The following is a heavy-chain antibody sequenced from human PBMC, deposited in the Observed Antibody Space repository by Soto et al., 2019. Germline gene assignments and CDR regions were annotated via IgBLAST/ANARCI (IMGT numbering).Heavy chain of an antibody. CDR3: ARGTMVRGTLDPGISGPLDY. CDR2: LGAGGDT. J-gene: IGHJ4*02. V-gene: IGHV3-13*01. D-gene: IGHD3-10*01. Sequence: EVQLVESGGGLVQPGGSLRLACAASGFTVSSYDMHWVRHVTGKGLEWVSTLGAGGDTYFPDSVKGRFTISRDPAKNSLYLQMNNLGAGDTAVYYCARGTMVRGTLDPGISGPLDYWGQGTLVAVSS. CDR1: GFTVSSYD.